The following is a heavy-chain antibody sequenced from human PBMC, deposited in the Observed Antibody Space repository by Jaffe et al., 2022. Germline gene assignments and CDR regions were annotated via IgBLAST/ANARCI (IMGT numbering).Heavy chain of an antibody. Sequence: EVQLVESGGGLVQPGRSLRLSCTASGFTFGDYAMSWFRQAPGKGLEWVGFIRSKAYGGTTEYAASVKGRFTISRDDSKSIAYLQMNSLKTEDTAVYYCTRVTVGSVIDWFDPWGQGTLVTVSS. J-gene: IGHJ5*02. D-gene: IGHD2-21*01. CDR3: TRVTVGSVIDWFDP. V-gene: IGHV3-49*03. CDR1: GFTFGDYA. CDR2: IRSKAYGGTT.